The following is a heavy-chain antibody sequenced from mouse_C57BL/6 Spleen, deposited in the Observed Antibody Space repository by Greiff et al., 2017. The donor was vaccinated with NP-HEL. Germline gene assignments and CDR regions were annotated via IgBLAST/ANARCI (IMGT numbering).Heavy chain of an antibody. Sequence: VQLQQSGPELVKPGASVKISCKASGYAFSSSWMNWVKQRPGKGLEWIGRIYPGDGDTNYNGKFKGKATLTADKSSSTAYMQLSSLTSEDSAVYFWARNYYSSAWFAYWGQGTLVTVSA. CDR1: GYAFSSSW. J-gene: IGHJ3*01. D-gene: IGHD2-12*01. CDR2: IYPGDGDT. V-gene: IGHV1-82*01. CDR3: ARNYYSSAWFAY.